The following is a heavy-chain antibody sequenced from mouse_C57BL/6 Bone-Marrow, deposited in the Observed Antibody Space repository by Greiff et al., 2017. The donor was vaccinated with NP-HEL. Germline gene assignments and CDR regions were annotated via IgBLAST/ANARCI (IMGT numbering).Heavy chain of an antibody. V-gene: IGHV1-69*01. D-gene: IGHD2-5*01. J-gene: IGHJ2*01. CDR1: GYTFTSYW. CDR2: IDPSDSYT. CDR3: ALPYYSNYEVNFDY. Sequence: VQLQQPGAELVMPGASVKLSCKASGYTFTSYWMHWVKQRPGQGLEWIGEIDPSDSYTNYNQKFKGKSTLTVDKSSSTAYMQLSSLTSEDSAVYYCALPYYSNYEVNFDYWGQGTTLTVSS.